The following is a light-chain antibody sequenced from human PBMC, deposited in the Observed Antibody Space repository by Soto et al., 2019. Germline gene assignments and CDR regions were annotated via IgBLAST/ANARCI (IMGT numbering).Light chain of an antibody. CDR2: DVT. CDR3: SSYAGSNNWV. J-gene: IGLJ3*02. Sequence: QSVLTQPPSASGSPGQSVTISCTGTSSDVGGYNYVSWYQQHPGKAPKLMTYDVTKRPSGVPDRFSGSKSGSTASLTVSGLQAEDEADYYCSSYAGSNNWVFGGGTKVTVL. V-gene: IGLV2-8*01. CDR1: SSDVGGYNY.